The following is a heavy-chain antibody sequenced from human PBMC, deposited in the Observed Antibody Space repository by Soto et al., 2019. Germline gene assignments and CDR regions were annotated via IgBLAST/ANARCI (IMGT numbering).Heavy chain of an antibody. CDR2: IKRDGSEK. J-gene: IGHJ3*02. V-gene: IGHV3-7*03. CDR1: GFIFSIYW. CDR3: ARETHEDRPLSGDAFDI. Sequence: PGGSLRLSCGASGFIFSIYWMSWVRQAPGKGLEWVANIKRDGSEKYYVDSVKGRFTISRDNAKRSVYLQMNSLRAEDTAVYYCARETHEDRPLSGDAFDIWGQGTMVTVSS. D-gene: IGHD1-26*01.